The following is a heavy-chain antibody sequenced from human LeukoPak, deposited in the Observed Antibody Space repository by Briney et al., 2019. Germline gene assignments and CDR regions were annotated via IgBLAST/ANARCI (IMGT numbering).Heavy chain of an antibody. Sequence: GGSLRLSCAASGFTFDDYAMHWVRQAPGKGLEWVSGISWNSGSIGYADSVKGRFTISRDNAKNSLYLQMNSLRAEDTAVYYCARDGSEMATPGVDYWGQGTLVTVSS. CDR2: ISWNSGSI. CDR3: ARDGSEMATPGVDY. V-gene: IGHV3-9*01. J-gene: IGHJ4*02. CDR1: GFTFDDYA. D-gene: IGHD5-24*01.